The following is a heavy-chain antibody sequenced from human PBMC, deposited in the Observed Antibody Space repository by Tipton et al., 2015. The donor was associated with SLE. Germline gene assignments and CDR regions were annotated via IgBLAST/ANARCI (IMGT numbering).Heavy chain of an antibody. CDR1: GFTFNSYA. CDR2: IRSRGSII. Sequence: SLRLSCAASGFTFNSYAMTWVRQAPGKGLEWVSYIRSRGSIIYYADSVKGRFTISRDNAKNSLFLQMNSLRAEDTAVYYCARAPDYYDSSGFDYWGQGTLVTVSS. J-gene: IGHJ4*02. CDR3: ARAPDYYDSSGFDY. D-gene: IGHD3-22*01. V-gene: IGHV3-48*04.